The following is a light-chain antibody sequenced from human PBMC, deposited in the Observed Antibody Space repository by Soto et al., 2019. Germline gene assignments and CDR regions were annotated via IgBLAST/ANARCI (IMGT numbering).Light chain of an antibody. J-gene: IGKJ5*01. CDR2: GAS. CDR1: QRVSSSY. Sequence: EIVLTQSPGTLSLSPGERATLSCRASQRVSSSYLAWYQQKPGQAPRLLIYGASSRATGIPDRFSGSGSGTDFTLTISRLEPEDFEVYYCQQYGSSSITFGQGTRLEIK. CDR3: QQYGSSSIT. V-gene: IGKV3-20*01.